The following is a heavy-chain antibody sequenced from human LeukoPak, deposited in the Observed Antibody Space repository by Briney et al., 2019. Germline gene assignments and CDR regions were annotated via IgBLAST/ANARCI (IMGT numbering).Heavy chain of an antibody. CDR2: LYYGGST. D-gene: IGHD3-10*01. J-gene: IGHJ6*03. Sequence: RSSETLSLTCTVSGGSINNYYWNWIRQSPGKGLEWIAYLYYGGSTKYNPSLKSRVTISVDTSKSQISLNLRSVTGADTAVYYCARASGVVRGARDYHYMDVWGNGTTVTISS. V-gene: IGHV4-59*01. CDR1: GGSINNYY. CDR3: ARASGVVRGARDYHYMDV.